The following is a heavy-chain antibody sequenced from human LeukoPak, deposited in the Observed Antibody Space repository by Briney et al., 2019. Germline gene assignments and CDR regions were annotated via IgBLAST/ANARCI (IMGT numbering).Heavy chain of an antibody. J-gene: IGHJ3*02. CDR1: GGSFSGYY. CDR2: INHSGST. CDR3: ARSTPKNQI. V-gene: IGHV4-34*01. Sequence: PSETLSLTCAVYGGSFSGYYWSWIRQPPGKGREWLREINHSGSTNYNPSLKSLLTISVDTSKNQFSLKLSSVTAADTAVYYCARSTPKNQIWGQGTMVTVSS.